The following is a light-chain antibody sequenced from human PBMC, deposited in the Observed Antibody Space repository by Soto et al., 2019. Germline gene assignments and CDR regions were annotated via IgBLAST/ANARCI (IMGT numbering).Light chain of an antibody. J-gene: IGKJ1*01. Sequence: DIQMTQSPSTLSASVGDTVTITCRASQTISGWLAWYQQRPGKAPNLLIFDASTLESGVPSRFSGSGSGTAFTLTIISLQSDDFAAYYCLQYNGYYRTFGQGTKVEI. CDR3: LQYNGYYRT. CDR1: QTISGW. CDR2: DAS. V-gene: IGKV1-5*01.